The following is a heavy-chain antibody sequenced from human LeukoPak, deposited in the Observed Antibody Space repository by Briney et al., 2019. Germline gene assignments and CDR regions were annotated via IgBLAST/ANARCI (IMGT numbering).Heavy chain of an antibody. CDR3: VQGGHFDF. CDR1: GFPFSTFW. D-gene: IGHD3-16*01. Sequence: PGGSLRLSCVASGFPFSTFWMTGGRQAPGKGLEWVANIKGDGSENYYADSALGRFTISRDKDKNSIYLEMNSLRVEDTALYYCVQGGHFDFWGQGALVTVSS. J-gene: IGHJ4*02. V-gene: IGHV3-7*01. CDR2: IKGDGSEN.